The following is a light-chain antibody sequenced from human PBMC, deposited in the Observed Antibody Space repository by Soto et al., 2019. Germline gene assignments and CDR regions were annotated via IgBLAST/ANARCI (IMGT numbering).Light chain of an antibody. CDR3: QQYGRSPLT. Sequence: IVLTTSPGTLSLSPGERATLSCRASQSVSSNYVAWYQQKPGQAPRLIIYGASVRATGIPDRFSGSGSGTDFTLTISRLEPEDFAVYYCQQYGRSPLTFGQGTRLEI. J-gene: IGKJ5*01. CDR1: QSVSSNY. V-gene: IGKV3-20*01. CDR2: GAS.